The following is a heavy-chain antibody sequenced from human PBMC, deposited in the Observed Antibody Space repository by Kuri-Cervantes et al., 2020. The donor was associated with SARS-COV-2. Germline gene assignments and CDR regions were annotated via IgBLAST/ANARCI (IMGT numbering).Heavy chain of an antibody. J-gene: IGHJ4*02. D-gene: IGHD4-17*01. CDR3: TTVTTLESGY. Sequence: GESLKISCAASGFTFSSYGMHWVRQAPGKGLEWVAFIRYDGSNKYYADPVKGRFTISRDNSKNTLYLQMSSLRAEDTAVYYCTTVTTLESGYWGQGTLVTVSS. CDR1: GFTFSSYG. V-gene: IGHV3-30*02. CDR2: IRYDGSNK.